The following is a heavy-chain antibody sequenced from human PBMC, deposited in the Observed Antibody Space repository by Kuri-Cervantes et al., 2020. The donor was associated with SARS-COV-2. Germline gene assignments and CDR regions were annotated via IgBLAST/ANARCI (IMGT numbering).Heavy chain of an antibody. CDR2: IYYSGST. J-gene: IGHJ5*02. CDR1: GGSISSYY. CDR3: ARHKSWRYYGSGSYWEYNWFDP. Sequence: ESLKISCTVSGGSISSYYWSWIRQPPGKGLEWIGYIYYSGSTYYNPSLKSRVTISVDTSKNQFSLKLSSVTAADTAVYYCARHKSWRYYGSGSYWEYNWFDPWGQGTLVTVSS. V-gene: IGHV4-59*08. D-gene: IGHD3-10*01.